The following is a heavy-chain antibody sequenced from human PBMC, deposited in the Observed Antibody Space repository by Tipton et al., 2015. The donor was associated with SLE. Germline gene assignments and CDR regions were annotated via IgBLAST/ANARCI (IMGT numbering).Heavy chain of an antibody. D-gene: IGHD6-6*01. Sequence: TLSLTCTVSGGSIKNYYWTWIRQPPGKGLEWIGYIYNGENTNSNPSLKSRVTISVDTSKNQFSLKLKSVTAADTAVYYCARRGEYSTSPWYYNFLGRGPLVTVSS. J-gene: IGHJ2*01. CDR2: IYNGENT. CDR1: GGSIKNYY. V-gene: IGHV4-59*01. CDR3: ARRGEYSTSPWYYNF.